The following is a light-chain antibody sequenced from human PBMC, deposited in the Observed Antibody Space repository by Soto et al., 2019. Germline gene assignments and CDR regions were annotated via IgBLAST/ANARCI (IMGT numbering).Light chain of an antibody. CDR3: QQSHGLPLT. J-gene: IGKJ3*01. V-gene: IGKV1-39*01. CDR1: HDITTY. CDR2: AAF. Sequence: DIQMTQSPSSLSASVGDRVTITCRASHDITTYLNWYQQKPGKAPKLLIYAAFSLQGGVPSRFSGSGSGTDFTLTINSLQPEDFATYYCQQSHGLPLTFGPGTKVDIK.